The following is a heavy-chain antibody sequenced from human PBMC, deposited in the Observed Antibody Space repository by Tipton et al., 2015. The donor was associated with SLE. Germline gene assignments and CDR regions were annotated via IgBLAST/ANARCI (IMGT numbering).Heavy chain of an antibody. CDR2: INSDGSST. V-gene: IGHV3-74*01. J-gene: IGHJ4*02. Sequence: GSLRLSCAASGFTFSSYWMHWVRQAPGKGLVWVSRINSDGSSTSYADSVKGRFTISRDNAKNTLYLQMNSLRAEDTAVYYCARVSSSLPGPDYWGQGTLVTVSS. CDR3: ARVSSSLPGPDY. CDR1: GFTFSSYW. D-gene: IGHD6-13*01.